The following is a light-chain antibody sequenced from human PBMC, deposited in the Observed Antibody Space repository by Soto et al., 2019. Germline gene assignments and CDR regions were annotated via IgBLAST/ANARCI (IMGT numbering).Light chain of an antibody. CDR1: QSVLYSSNNQNY. CDR3: QQYYSTPLT. CDR2: WAS. J-gene: IGKJ4*01. Sequence: DIVMTQSPQSLVVSLFPRSTINCKSSQSVLYSSNNQNYLAWYQQKPGQPPKLLIYWASTRESGVPDRFSGSGSGTDFTLTISSLQAEDVAVYYCQQYYSTPLTFGGGTKVDIK. V-gene: IGKV4-1*01.